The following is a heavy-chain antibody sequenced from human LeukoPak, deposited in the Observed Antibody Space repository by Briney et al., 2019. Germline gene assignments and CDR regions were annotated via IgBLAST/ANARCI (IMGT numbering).Heavy chain of an antibody. CDR1: GGTFSSYA. CDR2: FDPEDGET. D-gene: IGHD6-19*01. Sequence: GASVKVSCKASGGTFSSYAISWVRQAPGQGLEWMGGFDPEDGETIYAQKFQGRVTMTEDTSTDTAYMELSSLRSEDTAVYYCATRLGGSGWYDTDAFDIWGQGTMVTVSS. CDR3: ATRLGGSGWYDTDAFDI. J-gene: IGHJ3*02. V-gene: IGHV1-24*01.